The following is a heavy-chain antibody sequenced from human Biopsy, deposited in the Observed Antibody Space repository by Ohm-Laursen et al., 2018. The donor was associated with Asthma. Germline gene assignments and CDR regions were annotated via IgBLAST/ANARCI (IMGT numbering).Heavy chain of an antibody. CDR1: GFTFRSYA. CDR3: ARARSGNYFDY. D-gene: IGHD5-12*01. Sequence: GSLRLSCTASGFTFRSYAMHWVRQAPGKGLEWVSYISTGGTTINYADSVKGRFTISRDNAKNSLYLQLNSLRAGDTAVYYCARARSGNYFDYWGQGTLVTASS. V-gene: IGHV3-48*03. J-gene: IGHJ4*02. CDR2: ISTGGTTI.